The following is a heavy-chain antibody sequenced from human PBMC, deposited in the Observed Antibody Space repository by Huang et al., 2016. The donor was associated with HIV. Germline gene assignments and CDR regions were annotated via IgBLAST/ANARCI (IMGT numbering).Heavy chain of an antibody. CDR1: GFTFNSYR. D-gene: IGHD3-16*01. CDR2: VGSSGACI. V-gene: IGHV3-21*01. CDR3: AREGTTQGYGWARSGYGMDV. J-gene: IGHJ6*02. Sequence: EVQLVESGGGLVRPGGSLRLSCAASGFTFNSYRMNGVRQPPGKGLEWVSSVGSSGACIYTADSLKGRFTIARDNAKNSLYVQMNSLRDEDTAVYYCAREGTTQGYGWARSGYGMDVWGQGTTVTVSS.